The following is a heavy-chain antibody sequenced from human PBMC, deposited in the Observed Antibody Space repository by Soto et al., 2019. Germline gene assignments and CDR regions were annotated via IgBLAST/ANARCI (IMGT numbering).Heavy chain of an antibody. Sequence: QVQLVQSGPEVKKPGASVKVSCKTSGYIFTNYHMHWVRQAPGQGLEWMGIINPTGDRTTYTQKFQGRLTMTRDTSTSTVYMELSSLTSEDTAVYYCARRRGFNFDYCGQGTLITVSS. CDR2: INPTGDRT. V-gene: IGHV1-46*01. D-gene: IGHD3-10*01. CDR3: ARRRGFNFDY. J-gene: IGHJ4*02. CDR1: GYIFTNYH.